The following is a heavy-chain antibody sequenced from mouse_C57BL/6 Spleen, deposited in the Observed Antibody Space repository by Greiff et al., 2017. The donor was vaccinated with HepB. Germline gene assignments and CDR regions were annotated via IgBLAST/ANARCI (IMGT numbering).Heavy chain of an antibody. CDR3: ARGNYGSSGFDY. V-gene: IGHV1-22*01. CDR2: INPNNGGT. J-gene: IGHJ2*01. CDR1: GYTFTDYN. D-gene: IGHD1-1*01. Sequence: EVQLQQSGPELVKPGASVKMSCKASGYTFTDYNMHWVKQSHGKSLEWIGYINPNNGGTSYNQKFKGKATLTVNKSSSTAYMELLSLTSEDSAVYYCARGNYGSSGFDYWGQGTTLTVSS.